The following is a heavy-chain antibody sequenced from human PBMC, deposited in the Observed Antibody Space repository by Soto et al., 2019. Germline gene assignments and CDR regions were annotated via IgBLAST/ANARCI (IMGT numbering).Heavy chain of an antibody. Sequence: EVQLLESGGGLVQPGGSLRLSCIASGVTFSSYAMSWVRQAPGKGLEWVSAISGSGGTTYYADSVKGRFTISRDNSKNTLYLQMNSLRAEDTAVYYCARMKLARLDHWGQGTLVTVSS. J-gene: IGHJ4*02. V-gene: IGHV3-23*01. CDR1: GVTFSSYA. CDR2: ISGSGGTT. CDR3: ARMKLARLDH.